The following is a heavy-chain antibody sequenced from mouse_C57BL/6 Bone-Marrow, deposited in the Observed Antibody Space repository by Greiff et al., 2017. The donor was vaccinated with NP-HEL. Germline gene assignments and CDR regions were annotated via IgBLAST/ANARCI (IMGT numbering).Heavy chain of an antibody. D-gene: IGHD2-4*01. CDR3: TTGDYVYAMDY. CDR2: IDPENGDT. J-gene: IGHJ4*01. V-gene: IGHV14-4*01. Sequence: VQLKESGAELVRPGASVKLSCTASGFNIQDDYMHWVKQRPEQGLEWIGWIDPENGDTEYASKFQGKATITADTSSNTAYLQLSSLTSEDTAVYYCTTGDYVYAMDYWGQGTSVTVSS. CDR1: GFNIQDDY.